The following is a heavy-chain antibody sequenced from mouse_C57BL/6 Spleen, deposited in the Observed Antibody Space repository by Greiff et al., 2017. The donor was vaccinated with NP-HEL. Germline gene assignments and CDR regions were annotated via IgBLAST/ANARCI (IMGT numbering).Heavy chain of an antibody. J-gene: IGHJ1*03. V-gene: IGHV3-1*01. CDR2: ISYSGST. CDR1: GYSITSGYD. CDR3: ARRRVITTVVAGTDWYFDV. Sequence: VQLQQSGPGMVKPSQSLSLTCTVTGYSITSGYDWHWIRHFPGNKLEWMGYISYSGSTNYNPSLKSRISITHDTSKNHFFLKLNSVTTEDTATYYCARRRVITTVVAGTDWYFDVWGTGTTVTVSS. D-gene: IGHD1-1*01.